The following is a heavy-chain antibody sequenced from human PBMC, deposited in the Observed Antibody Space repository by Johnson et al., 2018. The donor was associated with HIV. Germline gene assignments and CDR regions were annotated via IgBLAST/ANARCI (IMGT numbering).Heavy chain of an antibody. J-gene: IGHJ3*02. CDR2: IWSDGSNK. Sequence: QVQLVESGGGVVQPGRSVRLSCAASGFIFSSYGMHWVRQAPGKGLEWVAVIWSDGSNKYYADSVKGRFTISRDNSKNTLFLQMNSLRADDTAMYYCATSTASDALDIWGQGKMVTVSS. V-gene: IGHV3-33*01. CDR1: GFIFSSYG. CDR3: ATSTASDALDI. D-gene: IGHD1-1*01.